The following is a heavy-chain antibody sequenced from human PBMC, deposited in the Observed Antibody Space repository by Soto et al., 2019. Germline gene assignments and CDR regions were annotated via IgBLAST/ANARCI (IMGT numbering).Heavy chain of an antibody. J-gene: IGHJ4*02. D-gene: IGHD3-22*01. V-gene: IGHV3-23*01. CDR2: ISASGGHS. CDR3: ASVGLRDSTITTPSAY. CDR1: GFAFSLYA. Sequence: EVQLLESGGGLVQPGGSLRLSCAASGFAFSLYAVSWVRQAPGKGLEWVSGISASGGHSRYADSVRGRFTISRDNSKNTLDLQMNSLIVDDTAVYYCASVGLRDSTITTPSAYWGQGTLVTVSS.